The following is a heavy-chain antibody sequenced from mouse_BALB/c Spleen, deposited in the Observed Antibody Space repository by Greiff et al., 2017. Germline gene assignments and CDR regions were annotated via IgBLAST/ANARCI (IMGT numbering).Heavy chain of an antibody. CDR1: GFSLTSYG. D-gene: IGHD2-3*01. Sequence: QVQLKESGPGLVAPSQCLSITCTVSGFSLTSYGVHWVRQPPGKGLEWLGVIWAGGSTNYNSALMSSLSTSKDDSKSKVFFKMTSLQTDDTAMSYWARGDGHVGWFAYWGQGTLVTVSA. J-gene: IGHJ3*01. CDR2: IWAGGST. V-gene: IGHV2-9*02. CDR3: ARGDGHVGWFAY.